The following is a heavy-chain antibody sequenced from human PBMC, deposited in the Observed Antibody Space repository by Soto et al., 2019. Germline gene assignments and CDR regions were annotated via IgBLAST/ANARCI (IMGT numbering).Heavy chain of an antibody. CDR3: ARSDYFWGSYRIHDAIDF. CDR1: GFTFSSYG. J-gene: IGHJ3*01. D-gene: IGHD3-16*02. Sequence: PGGSLRLSCAASGFTFSSYGLHWVRQAPGKGLEWVAVIWYDGSNKYYADSVKGRFTISRDNSKNTLYLQMNSLRAEDSAVYYCARSDYFWGSYRIHDAIDFRCPGTMVTV. CDR2: IWYDGSNK. V-gene: IGHV3-33*01.